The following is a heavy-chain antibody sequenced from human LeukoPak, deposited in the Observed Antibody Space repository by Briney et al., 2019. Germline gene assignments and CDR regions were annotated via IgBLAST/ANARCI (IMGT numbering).Heavy chain of an antibody. CDR2: VYPGDLDT. CDR1: GYRFTFYW. J-gene: IGHJ5*02. V-gene: IGHV5-51*01. Sequence: GESLKISCKASGYRFTFYWIGWGRQMPGKGLEWMGIVYPGDLDTRYSPSFQGQVTISADRSARTAYLQWNRLKASDTAMYYCARTLGYCSGGDCSEYNWFDPWGQGTLVTVSS. CDR3: ARTLGYCSGGDCSEYNWFDP. D-gene: IGHD2-15*01.